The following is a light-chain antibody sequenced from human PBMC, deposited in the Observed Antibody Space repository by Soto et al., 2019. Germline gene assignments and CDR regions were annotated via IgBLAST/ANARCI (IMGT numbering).Light chain of an antibody. CDR1: RSNIGNNY. Sequence: QSVLTQPPSVSGAPGQSITISCSGSRSNIGNNYVSWYQQLQRTAPKLLIYENNKRPSGIPDRFSGSKSGTSATLGITGLQTGDEADYYCGTWASSLRAVVFGGGTKVTVL. V-gene: IGLV1-51*02. CDR3: GTWASSLRAVV. J-gene: IGLJ2*01. CDR2: ENN.